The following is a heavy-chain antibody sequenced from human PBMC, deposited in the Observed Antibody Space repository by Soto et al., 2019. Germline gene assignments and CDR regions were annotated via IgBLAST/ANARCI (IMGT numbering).Heavy chain of an antibody. CDR2: IKSTKDGGAR. CDR3: VEGWNDF. V-gene: IGHV3-15*01. J-gene: IGHJ4*02. D-gene: IGHD1-1*01. CDR1: GFMFSSAW. Sequence: EVQVVESGGDLVEPGGSLRLSCVTSGFMFSSAWMSWVRQAPGKGLEWVARIKSTKDGGARDYAAPVNGRFSISRYNSKSTVYRQVNSLRAEDTALYYCVEGWNDFWGQGTLVTVSS.